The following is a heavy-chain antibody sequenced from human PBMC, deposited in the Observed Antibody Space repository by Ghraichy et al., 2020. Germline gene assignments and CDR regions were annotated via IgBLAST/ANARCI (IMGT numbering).Heavy chain of an antibody. CDR3: ARDSGFCNGCAFDV. CDR2: LNQDGGEK. Sequence: GESLNISCAASGFTFNNYYMSWVRQAPGKGLEWVANLNQDGGEKNYVDSVKGRFTISRDNAKKSLYLQMRGLRAEDTAVYYCARDSGFCNGCAFDVWGQGTMVTVSS. V-gene: IGHV3-7*01. D-gene: IGHD5-12*01. J-gene: IGHJ3*01. CDR1: GFTFNNYY.